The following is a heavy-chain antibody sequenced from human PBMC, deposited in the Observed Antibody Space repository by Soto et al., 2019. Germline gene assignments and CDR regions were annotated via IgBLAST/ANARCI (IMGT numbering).Heavy chain of an antibody. J-gene: IGHJ4*02. CDR1: GGTFGTYG. CDR3: ARWPVSDNYYYY. Sequence: GASVKVSCKTSGGTFGTYGIGWARQAPGQGLEWMGGIVPLTGTPNYAQKFQGRVTITADEASSTVHMRLSSLRSDDTALFFCARWPVSDNYYYYWGLGTLVTVSS. D-gene: IGHD3-22*01. CDR2: IVPLTGTP. V-gene: IGHV1-69*13.